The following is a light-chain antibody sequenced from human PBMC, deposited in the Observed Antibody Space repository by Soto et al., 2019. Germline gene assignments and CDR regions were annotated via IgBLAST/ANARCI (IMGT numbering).Light chain of an antibody. CDR2: GAS. J-gene: IGKJ4*01. CDR1: QIVTSNY. CDR3: SQYGSSPT. Sequence: EIVLTQSPGTLSLSPGERATLSCRASQIVTSNYLAWYQQRPGQAPRLLIYGASSRATGIPDRFSGSGSGTDFTLTVSRLEPEDLAVYYCSQYGSSPTFGGGTKVEI. V-gene: IGKV3-20*01.